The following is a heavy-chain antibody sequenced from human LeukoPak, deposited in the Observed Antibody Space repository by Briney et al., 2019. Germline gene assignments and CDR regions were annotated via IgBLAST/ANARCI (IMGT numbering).Heavy chain of an antibody. D-gene: IGHD2-2*01. CDR3: ARYGCSSTSCYQHY. J-gene: IGHJ4*02. CDR1: GGSISSSNW. V-gene: IGHV4-4*02. CDR2: IYHSGST. Sequence: SETLSLTCAVSGGSISSSNWWSWVRQPPGKGLEWIGEIYHSGSTNYNPSLKGRVTISLDTSQNQFSLRLNSVTAADTAVYYCARYGCSSTSCYQHYWGQGTLVTVSS.